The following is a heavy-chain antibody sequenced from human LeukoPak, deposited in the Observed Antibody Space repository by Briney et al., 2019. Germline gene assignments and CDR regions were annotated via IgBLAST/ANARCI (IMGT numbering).Heavy chain of an antibody. CDR1: GGTFNHFG. D-gene: IGHD2-15*01. CDR2: ISAYNGNT. J-gene: IGHJ4*02. V-gene: IGHV1-18*01. CDR3: ARIRVVVVASYFDY. Sequence: ASVKVSCKASGGTFNHFGISWVRQAPGQGLEWMGWISAYNGNTNYAQKLQGRVTMTTDTSTSTAYMELRSLRSDDTAVYYCARIRVVVVASYFDYWGQGTLVTVSS.